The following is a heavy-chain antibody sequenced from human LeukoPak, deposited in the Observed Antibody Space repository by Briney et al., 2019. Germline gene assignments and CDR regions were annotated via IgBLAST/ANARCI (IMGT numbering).Heavy chain of an antibody. D-gene: IGHD6-13*01. CDR1: GFTFSSYA. J-gene: IGHJ4*02. V-gene: IGHV3-30-3*01. CDR3: SRDRSDNTTWYVGSH. Sequence: GGSLRLSCAASGFTFSSYAMHWARQAPGKGLEWVAVISYDGSNKYYADSVKGRFTISRDNSKNTLYLQMNSLRAEDTAVYYCSRDRSDNTTWYVGSHWGQGILVTVSS. CDR2: ISYDGSNK.